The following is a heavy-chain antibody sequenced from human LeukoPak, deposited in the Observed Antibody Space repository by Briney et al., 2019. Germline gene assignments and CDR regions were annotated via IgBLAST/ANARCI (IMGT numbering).Heavy chain of an antibody. CDR1: GGSINSYY. CDR3: ARGGGYFNY. CDR2: IYYSGST. D-gene: IGHD3-16*01. V-gene: IGHV4-59*12. J-gene: IGHJ4*02. Sequence: SSETLSLTCTVSGGSINSYYWSWIRQPPGKGLEWIGYIYYSGSTNYNPSLKSRVTISVDTSKNQFSLRLSSVTAADTAVYYCARGGGYFNYWGQGTLVTVSS.